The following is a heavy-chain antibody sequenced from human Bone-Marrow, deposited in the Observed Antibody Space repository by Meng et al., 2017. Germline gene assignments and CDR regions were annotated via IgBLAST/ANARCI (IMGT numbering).Heavy chain of an antibody. J-gene: IGHJ4*02. CDR2: IYYSGST. CDR3: ARTVGSGWYYFGFSFDY. V-gene: IGHV4-31*03. CDR1: GGSISSGGYY. Sequence: SETLSLTCTVSGGSISSGGYYWSWIRQHPGKGLEWIGYIYYSGSTYYNPSLKSRVTISVDTSKNQFSLKLSSVTAADTAVYYCARTVGSGWYYFGFSFDYWGQGTLVTVSS. D-gene: IGHD6-19*01.